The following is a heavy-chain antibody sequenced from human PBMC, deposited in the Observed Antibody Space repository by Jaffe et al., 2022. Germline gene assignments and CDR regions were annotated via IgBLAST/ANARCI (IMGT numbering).Heavy chain of an antibody. D-gene: IGHD3-16*01. CDR1: GGSFSGYY. CDR3: ARGLPLGITFGGVDFDY. J-gene: IGHJ4*02. CDR2: INHSGST. V-gene: IGHV4-34*01. Sequence: QVQLQQWGAGLLKPSETLSLTCAVYGGSFSGYYWSWIRQPPGKGLEWIGEINHSGSTNYNPSLKSRVTISVDTSKNQFSLKLSSVTAADTAVYYCARGLPLGITFGGVDFDYWGQGTLVTVSS.